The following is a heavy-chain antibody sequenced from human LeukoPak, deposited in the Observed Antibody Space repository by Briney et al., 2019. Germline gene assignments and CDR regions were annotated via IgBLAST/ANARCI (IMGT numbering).Heavy chain of an antibody. Sequence: PGGSLRLSCAASGFTFSRYWMSWVRQAPVKGLEWVAFIRYDGSNKYYPDSVRGRFTVSRDNSKNTLYLQMNSLRAEDTAVYYCARRAGAYSHPYDYWGQGTLVTVSS. CDR2: IRYDGSNK. J-gene: IGHJ4*02. D-gene: IGHD4/OR15-4a*01. CDR3: ARRAGAYSHPYDY. V-gene: IGHV3-33*07. CDR1: GFTFSRYW.